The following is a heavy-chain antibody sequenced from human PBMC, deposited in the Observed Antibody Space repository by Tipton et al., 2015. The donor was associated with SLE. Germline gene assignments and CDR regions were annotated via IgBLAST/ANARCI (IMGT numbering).Heavy chain of an antibody. J-gene: IGHJ4*02. CDR1: GGSFSGHF. CDR3: AREAAVAGTSDY. Sequence: TLSLTCAVYGGSFSGHFWTWIRQPPGKGLEWIGEINHSGGTNYNPSLKSRVTISIDTSKNQFSLKLSSVTAADTAVYYCAREAAVAGTSDYWGQGTLVTVSP. V-gene: IGHV4-34*01. CDR2: INHSGGT. D-gene: IGHD6-19*01.